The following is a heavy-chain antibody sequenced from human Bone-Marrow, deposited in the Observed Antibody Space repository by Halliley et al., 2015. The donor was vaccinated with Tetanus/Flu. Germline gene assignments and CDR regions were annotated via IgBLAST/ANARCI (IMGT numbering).Heavy chain of an antibody. Sequence: SLRLSCAASGFSFNTYALHWVRQAPGKGLEWVAVISSDGSTKYYGDSVKGRFTISRDNSENTLFLQMNSLRAEDTAVYYCAKEKWIERSYYFDSWDQGTLVTVSS. J-gene: IGHJ4*02. D-gene: IGHD5-12*01. CDR1: GFSFNTYA. CDR3: AKEKWIERSYYFDS. V-gene: IGHV3-30-3*02. CDR2: ISSDGSTK.